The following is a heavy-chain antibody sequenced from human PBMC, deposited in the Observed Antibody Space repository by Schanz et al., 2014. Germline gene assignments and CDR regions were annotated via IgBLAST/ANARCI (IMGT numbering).Heavy chain of an antibody. CDR1: GYTFTDYY. V-gene: IGHV1-18*04. CDR3: ARDRDQWDGNYLDY. Sequence: QVQLVQSGAEVKKPGASVKVSCKASGYTFTDYYIHWVRQAPGQGLEWMGWISADNGNTNYAQRLQGRVTMTTDTSTSTVYMELRSLTSDDSAVYYCARDRDQWDGNYLDYWGQGTLVTVSS. D-gene: IGHD1-26*01. J-gene: IGHJ4*02. CDR2: ISADNGNT.